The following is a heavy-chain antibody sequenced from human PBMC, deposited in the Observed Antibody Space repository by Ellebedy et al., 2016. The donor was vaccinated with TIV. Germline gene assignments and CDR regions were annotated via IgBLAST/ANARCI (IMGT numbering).Heavy chain of an antibody. Sequence: AASVKVSCKASGYTFTGYYMHWVRQAPGQGLEWMGWINPNSGGTNYAQKFQGRVTMTRDTSISTAYMELSRLRSDDTAVYYCAREFYGDYLVSGGGGMDVWGQGTTVTVSS. CDR2: INPNSGGT. D-gene: IGHD4-17*01. CDR3: AREFYGDYLVSGGGGMDV. J-gene: IGHJ6*02. CDR1: GYTFTGYY. V-gene: IGHV1-2*02.